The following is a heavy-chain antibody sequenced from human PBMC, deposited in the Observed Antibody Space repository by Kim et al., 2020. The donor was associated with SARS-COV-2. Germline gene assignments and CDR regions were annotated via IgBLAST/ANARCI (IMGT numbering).Heavy chain of an antibody. J-gene: IGHJ4*02. D-gene: IGHD3-10*01. CDR2: TYYRSKWYN. V-gene: IGHV6-1*01. CDR3: ARDRVTSSGLWYYFDY. Sequence: SQTLSLTCAISGDSVSSNSAAWNWIRQSPSRGLEWLGRTYYRSKWYNDYAVSVKSRITINPDTSKNQFSLQLNSVTPEDTAVYYCARDRVTSSGLWYYFDYWGQGTLVTVSS. CDR1: GDSVSSNSAA.